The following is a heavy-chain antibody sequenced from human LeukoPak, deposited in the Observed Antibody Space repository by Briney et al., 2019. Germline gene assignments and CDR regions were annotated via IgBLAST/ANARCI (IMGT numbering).Heavy chain of an antibody. Sequence: GGSLRLSCAASGFTFSSYAMSWVRQAPGKGLEWVSAISGSGGRTYYADSVKGRFTISRDNSKNTLYLHMSSLRAEDTAVYYCGKNHDFWSGTSYYFDHWGQGTLVTVSS. CDR3: GKNHDFWSGTSYYFDH. V-gene: IGHV3-23*01. D-gene: IGHD3-3*01. CDR2: ISGSGGRT. CDR1: GFTFSSYA. J-gene: IGHJ4*02.